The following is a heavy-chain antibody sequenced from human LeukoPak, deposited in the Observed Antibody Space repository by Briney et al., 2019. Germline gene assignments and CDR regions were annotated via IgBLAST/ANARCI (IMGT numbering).Heavy chain of an antibody. D-gene: IGHD3-22*01. CDR2: ISYDGSNK. J-gene: IGHJ4*02. CDR1: GFTFSSYA. CDR3: ARAAYYYDSSGYPALY. Sequence: GRSLRLSCAASGFTFSSYAMHGVRQAPGKGLEWVAVISYDGSNKYYADSVKGRFTISRDNSKNTLYLQMNRLRAEDTAVYYCARAAYYYDSSGYPALYWGQGTLVTVSS. V-gene: IGHV3-30-3*01.